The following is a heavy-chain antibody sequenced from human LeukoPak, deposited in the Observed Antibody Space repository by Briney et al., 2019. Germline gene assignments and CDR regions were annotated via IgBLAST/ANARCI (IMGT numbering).Heavy chain of an antibody. J-gene: IGHJ5*02. CDR2: IYYSGST. CDR1: GGSISSYY. D-gene: IGHD3-10*01. Sequence: SETLSLTRTVSGGSISSYYWSWIRQPPGKGLEWIGYIYYSGSTNYNPSLKSRVTISVDTSKNQFSLKLSSVTAADTAVYYCAQTGGSGSYYRDWFDPWGQGTLVTVSS. V-gene: IGHV4-59*01. CDR3: AQTGGSGSYYRDWFDP.